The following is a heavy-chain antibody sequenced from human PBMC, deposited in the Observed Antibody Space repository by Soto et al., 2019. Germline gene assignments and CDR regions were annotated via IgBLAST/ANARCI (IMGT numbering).Heavy chain of an antibody. CDR2: IYKSTTT. CDR3: ARGRYCLTGRCFPNWFDS. D-gene: IGHD2-15*01. V-gene: IGHV4-30-4*01. Sequence: SETLSLTCSVSGDSISTVDYFWAWIRQPPGQALEYIGYIYKSTTTYYNPSFESRVAISLDTSKSQFSLNVTSVTAADTAVYFCARGRYCLTGRCFPNWFDSWGQGTLVTVSS. J-gene: IGHJ5*01. CDR1: GDSISTVDYF.